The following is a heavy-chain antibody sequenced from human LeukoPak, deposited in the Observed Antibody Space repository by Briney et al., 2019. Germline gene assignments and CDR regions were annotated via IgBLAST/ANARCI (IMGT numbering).Heavy chain of an antibody. Sequence: SSQTLSLTCTVSGGSISSGDYYWSWIRQPPGKGLEWIGYIYYSGSTYYDPSLKSRVTISVDTSKNQFSLKLSSVTAADTAVYYCARVYDSSGYYFSGALDIWGQGTMVTVSS. J-gene: IGHJ3*02. CDR2: IYYSGST. D-gene: IGHD3-22*01. V-gene: IGHV4-30-4*08. CDR1: GGSISSGDYY. CDR3: ARVYDSSGYYFSGALDI.